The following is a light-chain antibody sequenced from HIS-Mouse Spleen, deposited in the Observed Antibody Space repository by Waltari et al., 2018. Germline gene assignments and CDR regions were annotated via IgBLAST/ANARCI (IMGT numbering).Light chain of an antibody. J-gene: IGLJ1*01. CDR3: SSYAGSNIYV. V-gene: IGLV2-8*01. CDR1: SSDVGGYTY. Sequence: QSALTQPPSASGSPGQSVTISCPATSSDVGGYTYVSWYQQHPGKAPKLMIYEVSKRPSGVPDRFSGSKSGNTASLTVSGLQAEDEADYYCSSYAGSNIYVFGTGTKVTVL. CDR2: EVS.